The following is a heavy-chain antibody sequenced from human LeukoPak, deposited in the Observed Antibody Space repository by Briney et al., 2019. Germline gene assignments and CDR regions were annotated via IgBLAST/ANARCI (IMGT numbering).Heavy chain of an antibody. Sequence: SETLSLTCAVYGGSFTSYYWSWIRQPPGKGLEWIGEISHSGSTNYNPSLKSRVTISVDTTKNQLSLKVTSATAADTAVYYCVRDRAEYTSSPPDYWSQGTLVTVSS. V-gene: IGHV4-34*01. D-gene: IGHD6-13*01. CDR1: GGSFTSYY. CDR2: ISHSGST. J-gene: IGHJ4*02. CDR3: VRDRAEYTSSPPDY.